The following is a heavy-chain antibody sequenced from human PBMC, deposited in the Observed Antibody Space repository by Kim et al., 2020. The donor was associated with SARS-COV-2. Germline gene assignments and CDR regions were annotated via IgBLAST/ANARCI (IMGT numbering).Heavy chain of an antibody. CDR2: IYHSGST. J-gene: IGHJ3*02. D-gene: IGHD3-22*01. V-gene: IGHV4-30-2*01. CDR3: ARAGFYYYDSSGYDARAFDI. CDR1: GGSISSGGYS. Sequence: SETLSLTCAVSGGSISSGGYSWSWIRQPPGKGLEWIGYIYHSGSTYYNPSLQSRVTISVDRSKNQFSLKLSPVTAADTAVYYCARAGFYYYDSSGYDARAFDIWGQGTMFTVSS.